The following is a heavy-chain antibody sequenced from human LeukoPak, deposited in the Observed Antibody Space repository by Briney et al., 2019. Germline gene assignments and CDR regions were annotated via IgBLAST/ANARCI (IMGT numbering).Heavy chain of an antibody. CDR1: GYTFTSYD. J-gene: IGHJ3*02. D-gene: IGHD3-10*01. Sequence: ASVKVSCKASGYTFTSYDINWVRQATGQGLEWMGWMNPNSGNTGYAQKFQGRVTITRNTSISTAYMELSSLRSEDTAVYYCARSLGSGPNDAFDIWGQGTMVTVSS. V-gene: IGHV1-8*03. CDR3: ARSLGSGPNDAFDI. CDR2: MNPNSGNT.